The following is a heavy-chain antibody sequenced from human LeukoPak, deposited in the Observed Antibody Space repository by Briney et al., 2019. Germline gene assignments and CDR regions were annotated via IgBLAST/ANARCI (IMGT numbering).Heavy chain of an antibody. J-gene: IGHJ4*02. CDR2: ISGSGGST. V-gene: IGHV3-23*01. CDR1: GFTFSSYA. D-gene: IGHD2-8*01. Sequence: GGSLRLSCGASGFTFSSYAMSWVRQAPGKGLEWVSVISGSGGSTYYADSVRGRFTLSRDNSKNTLYLQMNSLRAEDTAVYYCAKGDIVPMVLDYWGQGTLVTVSS. CDR3: AKGDIVPMVLDY.